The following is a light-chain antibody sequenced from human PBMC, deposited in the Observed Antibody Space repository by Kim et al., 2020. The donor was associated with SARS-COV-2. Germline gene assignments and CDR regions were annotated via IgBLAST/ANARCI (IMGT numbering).Light chain of an antibody. Sequence: PDQKVTISCSGSSSNIGNNYVSWYQQLPGTAPKLLIYDNNKRPSGIPDRFSGSKSGTSATLGITGLQTGDEADYYCGTWDSSLTRVFGGGTQLTVL. CDR2: DNN. V-gene: IGLV1-51*01. CDR3: GTWDSSLTRV. J-gene: IGLJ7*01. CDR1: SSNIGNNY.